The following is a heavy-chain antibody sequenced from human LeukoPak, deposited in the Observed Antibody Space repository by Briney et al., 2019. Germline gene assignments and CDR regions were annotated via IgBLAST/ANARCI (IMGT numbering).Heavy chain of an antibody. CDR2: IIPIFGTA. D-gene: IGHD1-26*01. J-gene: IGHJ4*02. CDR3: ATLGGSGSYKDY. Sequence: SVKVSCKASGGTFSSYAISWVRQAPGQGLEWMGGIIPIFGTANYAQKFQGRVTITTDESTSTAYMELSSLRSEYTAVYYCATLGGSGSYKDYWGQGTLVTVSS. V-gene: IGHV1-69*05. CDR1: GGTFSSYA.